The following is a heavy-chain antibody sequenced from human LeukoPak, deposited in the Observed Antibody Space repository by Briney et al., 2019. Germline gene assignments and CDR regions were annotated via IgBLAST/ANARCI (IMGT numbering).Heavy chain of an antibody. V-gene: IGHV4-59*01. CDR2: IYYSGTT. D-gene: IGHD6-13*01. J-gene: IGHJ4*02. CDR3: ARGVYIAAAQYGY. CDR1: GGSMRSYY. Sequence: SETLSLTCTVSGGSMRSYYWSLIRQPPGKGLEWIGYIYYSGTTNYNPSLKSRVTIAVDTSKNQFSLKLSSVTAADTAVYYCARGVYIAAAQYGYWGQGTLVTVSS.